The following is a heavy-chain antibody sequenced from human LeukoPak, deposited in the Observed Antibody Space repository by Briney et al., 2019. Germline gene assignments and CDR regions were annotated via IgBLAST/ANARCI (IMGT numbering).Heavy chain of an antibody. J-gene: IGHJ4*02. CDR1: GFTFSSYS. D-gene: IGHD6-13*01. CDR2: ISSSSSYI. CDR3: ARDFRGSPAAGDY. Sequence: GGSLRLSCAASGFTFSSYSMNWVRQAPGKGLEWVSSISSSSSYIYYADSVKGRFTISRDNAKNSLYLQMNSLRAEDTAVYYCARDFRGSPAAGDYWGQGTLVTVSS. V-gene: IGHV3-21*01.